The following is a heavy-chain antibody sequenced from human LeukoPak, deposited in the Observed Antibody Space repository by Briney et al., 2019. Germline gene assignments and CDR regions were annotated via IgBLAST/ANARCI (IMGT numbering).Heavy chain of an antibody. CDR2: IIPILGIA. CDR3: ARAAAGNPKDFGY. V-gene: IGHV1-69*04. CDR1: VGTFSSYA. J-gene: IGHJ4*02. Sequence: ASVKVSCKASVGTFSSYAISWVRQAPGQGLEWMGRIIPILGIANYAQKFQGRVTITADKSTSTAYMELSSLRSEDTAVYYCARAAAGNPKDFGYWGQGTLVTVSS. D-gene: IGHD6-13*01.